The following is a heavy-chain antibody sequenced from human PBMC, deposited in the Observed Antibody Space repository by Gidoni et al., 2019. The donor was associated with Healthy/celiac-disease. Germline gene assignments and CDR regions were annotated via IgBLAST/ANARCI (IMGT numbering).Heavy chain of an antibody. V-gene: IGHV4-39*01. CDR1: GGSISSSSYY. J-gene: IGHJ3*02. D-gene: IGHD2-2*01. CDR2: IYYSGST. Sequence: QLQLQESGPGLVKPSETLSLTCTVSGGSISSSSYYWGWIRQPPGKGLEWIGGIYYSGSTYYNPSLKSRVTISVDTSKNQFSLKLSSVTAADTAVYYCARRIVVVPAAISWPNAFDIWGQGTMVTVSS. CDR3: ARRIVVVPAAISWPNAFDI.